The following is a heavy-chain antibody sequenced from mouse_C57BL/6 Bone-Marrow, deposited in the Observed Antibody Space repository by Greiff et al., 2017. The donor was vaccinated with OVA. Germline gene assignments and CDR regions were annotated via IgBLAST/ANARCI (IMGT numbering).Heavy chain of an antibody. CDR1: GFPFSDYG. Sequence: EVQLVESGGGLVKPGGSLKLSCAASGFPFSDYGMHWVRQAPEKGLEWVAYLSSGSSTLYYADPVKGRFTISRDNAKNTLFLQMTSLRSEDTAMYYCARGVNYFDYWGQGTTLTVSS. D-gene: IGHD2-1*01. V-gene: IGHV5-17*01. CDR3: ARGVNYFDY. CDR2: LSSGSSTL. J-gene: IGHJ2*01.